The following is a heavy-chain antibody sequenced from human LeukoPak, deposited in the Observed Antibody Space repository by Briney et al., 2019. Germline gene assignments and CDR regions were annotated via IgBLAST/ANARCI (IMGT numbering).Heavy chain of an antibody. J-gene: IGHJ3*02. CDR2: IKQDGSEK. D-gene: IGHD2-15*01. Sequence: GGSLRLSSAASGFTFSSYWMSWVRQAPGKGLEWVANIKQDGSEKYYVDSVKGRFTISRDNAKNSLYLQMNSLRAEDTAVYYCARDEVVVAASGAFDIWGQGTMVTVSS. CDR1: GFTFSSYW. CDR3: ARDEVVVAASGAFDI. V-gene: IGHV3-7*01.